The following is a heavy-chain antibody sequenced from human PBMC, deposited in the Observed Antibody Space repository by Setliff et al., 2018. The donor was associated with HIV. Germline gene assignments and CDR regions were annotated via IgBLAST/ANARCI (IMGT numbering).Heavy chain of an antibody. CDR2: LNTDGSST. J-gene: IGHJ6*02. CDR1: GFTFSSYW. CDR3: ARGYYGSDLQNAMDV. D-gene: IGHD3-10*01. V-gene: IGHV3-74*03. Sequence: GGSLRLSCAASGFTFSSYWMHWVRQAPGKGLVWVSRLNTDGSSTKYADSVKGRFTISRDNAKNTLYLQMASLRGEDTAVYYCARGYYGSDLQNAMDVWGQGTTVTVSS.